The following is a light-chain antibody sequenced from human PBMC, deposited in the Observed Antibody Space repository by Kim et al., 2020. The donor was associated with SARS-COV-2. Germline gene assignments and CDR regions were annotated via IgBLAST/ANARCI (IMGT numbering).Light chain of an antibody. V-gene: IGKV4-1*01. CDR2: WAS. Sequence: DIVMTQSPDSLAVSLGERATINCKSNQSLLYSSNNKNYVGWYQQKAGQPPKLLIYWASTRESGVPDRFSGSGSGTDFTLTISGLQAEDVAIYYCQQYYSTPRTFGQGTKVDIK. CDR1: QSLLYSSNNKNY. CDR3: QQYYSTPRT. J-gene: IGKJ1*01.